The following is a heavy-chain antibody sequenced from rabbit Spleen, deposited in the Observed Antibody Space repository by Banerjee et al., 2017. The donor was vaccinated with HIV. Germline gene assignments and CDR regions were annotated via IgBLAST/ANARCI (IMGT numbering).Heavy chain of an antibody. CDR3: ARDLLGVIGWNFYL. J-gene: IGHJ4*01. V-gene: IGHV1S40*01. CDR1: GFSFSSRYC. D-gene: IGHD1-1*01. CDR2: INAVTGKP. Sequence: QSLEESGGDLVKPGASLTLTCKASGFSFSSRYCVCWVRQAPGKGLEWIACINAVTGKPVYASWAKGRFTLSKTSSTTVTLRMTSLTAADRATYFCARDLLGVIGWNFYLWGQGTLVTVS.